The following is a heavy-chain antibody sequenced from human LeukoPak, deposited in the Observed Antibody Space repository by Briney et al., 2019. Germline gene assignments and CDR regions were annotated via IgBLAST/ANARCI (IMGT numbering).Heavy chain of an antibody. D-gene: IGHD3-10*01. CDR2: ISHSGGT. J-gene: IGHJ4*02. CDR1: GGSISSSNW. Sequence: SGTLSLTCAVSGGSISSSNWWSWVRQPPGKGLEWIGEISHSGGTNYNPSLKSRVTISVDKSKNQFSLTLSSVTAADTAVYYCARTAYGSGSYYFDYWGQGTLVTVSS. CDR3: ARTAYGSGSYYFDY. V-gene: IGHV4-4*02.